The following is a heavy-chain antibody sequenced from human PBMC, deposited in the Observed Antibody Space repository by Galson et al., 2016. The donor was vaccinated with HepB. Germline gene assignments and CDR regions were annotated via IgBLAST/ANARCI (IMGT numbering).Heavy chain of an antibody. CDR2: ISYSRNT. J-gene: IGHJ4*02. Sequence: SETLSLTCTVSSDSFTGSSYYWAWIRQPPGKGPEWIGSISYSRNTYYNPSLKSRVTMSVDTSRKHFSLKLISVTAADTAFFYCARTFVDIYGRRYFDYWGQGTLVSVS. D-gene: IGHD5-18*01. CDR3: ARTFVDIYGRRYFDY. CDR1: SDSFTGSSYY. V-gene: IGHV4-39*02.